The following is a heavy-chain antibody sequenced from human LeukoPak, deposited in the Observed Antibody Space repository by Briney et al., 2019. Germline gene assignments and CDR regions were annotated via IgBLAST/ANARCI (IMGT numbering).Heavy chain of an antibody. CDR1: GFTLNSYG. CDR2: VNSDGSRT. CDR3: ARERQYDMDV. J-gene: IGHJ6*02. V-gene: IGHV3-74*01. Sequence: GGSLRLSCAASGFTLNSYGMHWVRQAPGSGLVWVSRVNSDGSRTSYADSVKGRFTTSRDNAKNTLYLQMNSLRAEDMAVYYCARERQYDMDVWGQGTTVTVSS.